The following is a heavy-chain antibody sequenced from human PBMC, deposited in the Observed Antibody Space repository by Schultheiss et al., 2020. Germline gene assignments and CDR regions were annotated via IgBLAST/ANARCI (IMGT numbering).Heavy chain of an antibody. CDR3: ARDLGNYYGSGSYGGDPWFDP. J-gene: IGHJ5*02. CDR2: IWYDGSNK. CDR1: GFTFSDHY. V-gene: IGHV3-33*08. Sequence: SLKISCAASGFTFSDHYMDWVRQAPGKGLEWVAVIWYDGSNKYYADSVKGRFTISRDNAKNSLYLQMNSLRAEDTAVYYCARDLGNYYGSGSYGGDPWFDPWGQGTLVTVSS. D-gene: IGHD3-10*01.